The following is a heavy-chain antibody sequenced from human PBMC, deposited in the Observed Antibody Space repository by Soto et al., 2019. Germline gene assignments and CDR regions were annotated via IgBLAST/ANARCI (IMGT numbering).Heavy chain of an antibody. D-gene: IGHD3-22*01. CDR2: IYYSGST. CDR1: GGSVSSGSYY. CDR3: ARGYYYDSSGHLSYFDY. J-gene: IGHJ4*02. V-gene: IGHV4-61*01. Sequence: QVQLQESGPGLVKPSETLSLTCTVSGGSVSSGSYYWSWIRQPPGKGLEWIGYIYYSGSTNYNPSLKSRVTISVDTSKNQFSLKLSSVTAADTAVYYCARGYYYDSSGHLSYFDYWGQRTLVTVSS.